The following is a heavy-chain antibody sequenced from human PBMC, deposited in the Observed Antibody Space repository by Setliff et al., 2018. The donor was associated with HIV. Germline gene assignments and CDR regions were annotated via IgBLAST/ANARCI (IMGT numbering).Heavy chain of an antibody. D-gene: IGHD3-16*01. V-gene: IGHV2-70*04. J-gene: IGHJ4*02. CDR3: ARMGARWGGYFDY. CDR1: GFSLSTSGMR. Sequence: SVPPFFPPPQTLPLTCTFSGFSLSTSGMRVSWIRQPPGKALEWLARIDWDDDKFYSTSLKTRLTISKDTSKNQVVLTMTNMDPVDTATYYCARMGARWGGYFDYWGQGTLVTVSS. CDR2: IDWDDDK.